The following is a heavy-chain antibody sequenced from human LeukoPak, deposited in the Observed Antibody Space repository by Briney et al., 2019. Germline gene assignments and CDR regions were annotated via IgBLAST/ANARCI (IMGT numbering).Heavy chain of an antibody. V-gene: IGHV1-8*01. D-gene: IGHD3-9*01. Sequence: ASVKVSCQASGYTFTSYDINWVRQATEQGLEWMGWMNPYSGNTGFAQKFQGRVTMTRNTSINTAYMELSSLRSEDTAVYYCARGPHYDILTGYYHFDYWGQGTQVTVSS. CDR3: ARGPHYDILTGYYHFDY. CDR1: GYTFTSYD. J-gene: IGHJ4*02. CDR2: MNPYSGNT.